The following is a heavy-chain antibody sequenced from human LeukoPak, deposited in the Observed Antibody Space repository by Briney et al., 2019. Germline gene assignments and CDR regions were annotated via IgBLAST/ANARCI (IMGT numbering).Heavy chain of an antibody. Sequence: GRSLRLSCAASGFTFSSYGMNWVRQAPGKGLESVAFIRYDGSNKYYADSVKGRFTISRDNSKNTLYLQMNSLRAEDTAVYYCARDPRISTVLTPFDYWGQGTLVTVSS. J-gene: IGHJ4*02. CDR3: ARDPRISTVLTPFDY. CDR2: IRYDGSNK. D-gene: IGHD4-17*01. CDR1: GFTFSSYG. V-gene: IGHV3-30*02.